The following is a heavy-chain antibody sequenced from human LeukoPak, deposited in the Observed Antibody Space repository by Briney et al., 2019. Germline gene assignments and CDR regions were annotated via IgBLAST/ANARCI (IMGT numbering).Heavy chain of an antibody. V-gene: IGHV3-48*03. J-gene: IGHJ4*02. CDR1: GFTFGSYE. D-gene: IGHD5-24*01. CDR3: ARRSGRRYEY. CDR2: ISGGGEST. Sequence: PGGSLRLSCAASGFTFGSYEMNWVRHAPGRGLEWVSHISGGGESTVYPDAVKGRFTISRDKAKNSLYLQMNSLRVEDTGVYYCARRSGRRYEYWGQGVLVTVSP.